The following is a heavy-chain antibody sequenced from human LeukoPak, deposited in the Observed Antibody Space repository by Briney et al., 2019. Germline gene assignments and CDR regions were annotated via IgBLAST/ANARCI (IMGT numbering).Heavy chain of an antibody. CDR3: AIGVGYGSSWYGLRFDY. D-gene: IGHD6-13*01. CDR1: GDSISSYY. Sequence: PSEILSLTCTVSGDSISSYYWSWIRQPPGKGLEWIGYIYYSGSTNYNPSLKSRVTISVDTSKNQFSLKLSSVTAADTAVYYCAIGVGYGSSWYGLRFDYWGQGTLVTVSS. V-gene: IGHV4-59*01. J-gene: IGHJ4*02. CDR2: IYYSGST.